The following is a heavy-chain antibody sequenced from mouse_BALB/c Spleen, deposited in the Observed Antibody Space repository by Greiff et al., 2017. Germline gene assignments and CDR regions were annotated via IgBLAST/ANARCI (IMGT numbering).Heavy chain of an antibody. CDR3: ARGEPYYAMDY. Sequence: EVQLQQSGPELVKPGASVKMSCKASGYTFTDYYMDWVKQSHGESFEWIGRVNPYNGGTSYNQKFKGKATLTVDKSSSTAYMELNSLTSEDSAVYYCARGEPYYAMDYWGQGTSVTVSS. J-gene: IGHJ4*01. CDR1: GYTFTDYY. V-gene: IGHV1-19*01. CDR2: VNPYNGGT.